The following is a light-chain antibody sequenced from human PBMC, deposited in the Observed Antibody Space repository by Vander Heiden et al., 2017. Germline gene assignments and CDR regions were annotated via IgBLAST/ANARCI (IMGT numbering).Light chain of an antibody. CDR3: QSADSSGTQGV. Sequence: SYELTQPPSVSVSLGLTARNTCSGDALPKQYAYWYQQKPGQAPVLVIYKDSERPSGIPERFSGSSSGTTVTLTISGVQAEDEADYYCQSADSSGTQGVFGTGTKVTVL. CDR1: ALPKQY. V-gene: IGLV3-25*03. J-gene: IGLJ1*01. CDR2: KDS.